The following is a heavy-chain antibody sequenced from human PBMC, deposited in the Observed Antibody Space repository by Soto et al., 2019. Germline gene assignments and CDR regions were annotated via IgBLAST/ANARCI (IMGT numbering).Heavy chain of an antibody. CDR3: AHRRIGVSQWNYGDFDY. Sequence: SGPTLVNPTQTLTLTCTFSGFSLSTSGVGVGWIRQPPGKALEGLVIIYWDDDKRYSPSLRSRLTISKDTSKNQVVLIMTNVDPEDTSIYFFAHRRIGVSQWNYGDFDYWGQGILVTVSS. CDR1: GFSLSTSGVG. V-gene: IGHV2-5*02. CDR2: IYWDDDK. J-gene: IGHJ4*02. D-gene: IGHD3-3*01.